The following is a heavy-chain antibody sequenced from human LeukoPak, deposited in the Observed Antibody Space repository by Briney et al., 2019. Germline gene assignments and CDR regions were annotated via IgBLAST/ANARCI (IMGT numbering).Heavy chain of an antibody. J-gene: IGHJ4*02. Sequence: GGSLRLSCAASGFTFSSYAMSWVRQAPGKGLEWVSAISGSGGSTYYADSVKGRFTISRDNSKNTLYLQMNSLRAEDTAVYYCARVNYDFWSGYSKGFDYWGQGTLVTVSS. CDR2: ISGSGGST. D-gene: IGHD3-3*01. CDR1: GFTFSSYA. CDR3: ARVNYDFWSGYSKGFDY. V-gene: IGHV3-23*01.